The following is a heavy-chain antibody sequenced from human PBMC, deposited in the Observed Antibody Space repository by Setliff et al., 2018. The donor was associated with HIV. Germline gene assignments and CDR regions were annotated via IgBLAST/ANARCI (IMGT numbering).Heavy chain of an antibody. CDR3: ARGGLGVVGAIDY. CDR1: GGSISSYY. Sequence: SETLSLTCTVSGGSISSYYWSWIRQPPGKGLEWIGYIYTSGSVHYNPSLKSRVTISVDTSKNQFSLKLSSATAADTAVYYCARGGLGVVGAIDYWSQGTLVTVSS. V-gene: IGHV4-4*09. J-gene: IGHJ4*02. CDR2: IYTSGSV. D-gene: IGHD2-15*01.